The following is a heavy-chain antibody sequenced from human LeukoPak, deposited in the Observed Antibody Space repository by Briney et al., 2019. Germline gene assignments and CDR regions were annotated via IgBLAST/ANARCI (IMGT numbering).Heavy chain of an antibody. CDR3: ARAYCSGGSCYGYWFDP. CDR2: ISAYNGNT. CDR1: GYTFTSYG. D-gene: IGHD2-15*01. V-gene: IGHV1-18*01. J-gene: IGHJ5*02. Sequence: GASVKVSCKASGYTFTSYGISWVRQAPGQGLEWMGWISAYNGNTNYAQKLQGRVTMTTDTSTSTAYMELRSLRSDDTAVYYCARAYCSGGSCYGYWFDPWGQGTLVTVSS.